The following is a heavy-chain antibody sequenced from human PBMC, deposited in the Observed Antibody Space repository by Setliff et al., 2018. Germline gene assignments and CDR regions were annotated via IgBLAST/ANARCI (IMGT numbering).Heavy chain of an antibody. D-gene: IGHD6-19*01. J-gene: IGHJ6*03. CDR2: INTNTGNP. CDR3: ARDSSGWSGFSRLVGVYYYYMGV. V-gene: IGHV7-4-1*02. Sequence: GASVKVSCKASGYTFTSYAMNWVRQAPGQGLEWMGWINTNTGNPTYAQGFTGRFVFSLDTSVSTAYLQISSLKAEDTAVYYCARDSSGWSGFSRLVGVYYYYMGVWGKGTTVTVSS. CDR1: GYTFTSYA.